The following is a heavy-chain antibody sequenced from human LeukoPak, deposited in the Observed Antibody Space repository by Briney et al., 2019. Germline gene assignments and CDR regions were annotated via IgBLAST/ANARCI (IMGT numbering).Heavy chain of an antibody. CDR2: ISYDGSNK. Sequence: PGRSLRLSCAASGFTFSSYAMHWVRQAPGKGLEWVAVISYDGSNKYYADSVKGRFTISRDNSKNTLYLQMNSLRAEDTAVYYCARDSAEGYYYMDVWGKGTTVTVSS. V-gene: IGHV3-30*01. J-gene: IGHJ6*03. CDR3: ARDSAEGYYYMDV. CDR1: GFTFSSYA.